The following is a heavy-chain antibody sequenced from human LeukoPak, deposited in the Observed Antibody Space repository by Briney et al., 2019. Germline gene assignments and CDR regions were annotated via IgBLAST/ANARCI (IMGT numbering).Heavy chain of an antibody. D-gene: IGHD2-8*01. CDR3: GRRPQRGVKKYVFDI. CDR1: GYSFTTYW. V-gene: IGHV5-51*01. Sequence: GESLKISCKGSGYSFTTYWIGWVRQMPGKGLEWMGIIYPGDSDTRYSPSFQGQVTISADKSISTAYLQWSSLEASDTALYYRGRRPQRGVKKYVFDIGGKGTMFTVS. J-gene: IGHJ3*02. CDR2: IYPGDSDT.